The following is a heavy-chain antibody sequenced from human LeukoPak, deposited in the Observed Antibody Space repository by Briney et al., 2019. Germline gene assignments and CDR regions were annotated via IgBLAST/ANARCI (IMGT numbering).Heavy chain of an antibody. Sequence: GGSLRLSCAASGFTFDDYAMHWVRQAPGKGLERVSLISWDGGSTYYADSVRGRFTISRDNSKNSLYLQMNSLRAEDTALYYCAKEGWYYYMDVWGKGTTVTISS. CDR1: GFTFDDYA. CDR3: AKEGWYYYMDV. D-gene: IGHD2-15*01. V-gene: IGHV3-43D*03. J-gene: IGHJ6*03. CDR2: ISWDGGST.